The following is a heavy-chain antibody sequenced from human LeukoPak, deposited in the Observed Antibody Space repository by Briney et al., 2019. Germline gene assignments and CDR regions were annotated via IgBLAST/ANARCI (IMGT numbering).Heavy chain of an antibody. CDR1: GGCIRRFY. Sequence: SETLSLTCTVSGGCIRRFYWSWIRQPPGKGLEWIGYIYNRGTTNYNPSLKSRVTIAVDTSKNQFSLKLTSVTAADTAVYYCARDRSYGNNCFYRWGPGTLVTVS. D-gene: IGHD4-17*01. V-gene: IGHV4-59*01. CDR2: IYNRGTT. J-gene: IGHJ5*02. CDR3: ARDRSYGNNCFYR.